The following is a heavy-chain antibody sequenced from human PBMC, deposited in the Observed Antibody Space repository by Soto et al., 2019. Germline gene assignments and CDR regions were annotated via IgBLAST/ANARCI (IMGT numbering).Heavy chain of an antibody. CDR2: IYYSGST. CDR1: GGSISSYY. D-gene: IGHD3-22*01. CDR3: AGTYDSSGYEDYYYGMDV. V-gene: IGHV4-59*01. Sequence: QVQLQESGPGLVKPSETLSLTCTVSGGSISSYYWSWIRQPPGKGLEWIGYIYYSGSTNYNPSLTSRVNISVDTSKNQFSLKLSSVTAADTAVYYCAGTYDSSGYEDYYYGMDVWGQGTTVTVSS. J-gene: IGHJ6*02.